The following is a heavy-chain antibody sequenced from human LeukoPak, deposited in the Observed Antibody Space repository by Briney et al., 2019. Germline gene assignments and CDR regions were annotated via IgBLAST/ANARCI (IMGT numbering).Heavy chain of an antibody. D-gene: IGHD3-10*01. CDR2: IIPIFGTA. J-gene: IGHJ4*02. CDR1: GGTFSSYA. CDR3: ATVLYGSGSSYFDY. V-gene: IGHV1-69*01. Sequence: SVKVSCKASGGTFSSYAISWVRQAPGQGLEWMGGIIPIFGTANYAQKFQGRVTITADESTSTAYMELSSLRSEDTAVYYCATVLYGSGSSYFDYWGQGTLVTVSS.